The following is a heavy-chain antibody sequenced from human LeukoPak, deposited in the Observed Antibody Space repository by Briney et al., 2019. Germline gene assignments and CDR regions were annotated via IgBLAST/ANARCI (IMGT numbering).Heavy chain of an antibody. CDR1: GYSFTNYW. J-gene: IGHJ4*02. V-gene: IGHV5-51*01. CDR3: ARGGGSQFGYNYEGFDY. CDR2: IYPGDSDT. Sequence: GESLKISCEGSGYSFTNYWIGWVRQMPGKGLEWMGIIYPGDSDTRYSPSFQGQVTISADKSISTAYLQWSSLKASDTAMYYCARGGGSQFGYNYEGFDYWGQGTLVTVSS. D-gene: IGHD5-24*01.